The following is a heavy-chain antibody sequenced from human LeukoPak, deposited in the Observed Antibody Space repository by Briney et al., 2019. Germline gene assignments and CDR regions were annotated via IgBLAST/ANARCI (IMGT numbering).Heavy chain of an antibody. CDR1: GGSFSGYY. D-gene: IGHD6-13*01. Sequence: SETLSLTRAVYGGSFSGYYWSWIRQPPGKGLEWIGEINHSGSTNYNPSLKSRVTISVDTSKNQFSLKLSSVTAADTAVYYCARRAAAVALDYWGQGTLVTVSS. CDR3: ARRAAAVALDY. CDR2: INHSGST. J-gene: IGHJ4*02. V-gene: IGHV4-34*01.